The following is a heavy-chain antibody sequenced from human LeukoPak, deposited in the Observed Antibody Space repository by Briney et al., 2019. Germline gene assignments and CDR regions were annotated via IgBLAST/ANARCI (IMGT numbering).Heavy chain of an antibody. Sequence: SGTLSLTCAVSGGSGGSISSSNYWSWVRQPPGKGLEWIGEIYHSGSTNYNPSLKSRVTTSVDKSKNQFSLKLSSVTAADTAVYYCASSLMVRGAPYYFDYWGQGTLVTVSS. D-gene: IGHD3-10*01. CDR2: IYHSGST. J-gene: IGHJ4*02. V-gene: IGHV4-4*02. CDR3: ASSLMVRGAPYYFDY. CDR1: GGSGGSISSSNY.